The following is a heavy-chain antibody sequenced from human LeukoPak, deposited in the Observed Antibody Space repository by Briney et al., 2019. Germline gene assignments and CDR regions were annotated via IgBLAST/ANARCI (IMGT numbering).Heavy chain of an antibody. CDR2: IYYSGST. D-gene: IGHD3-10*01. CDR1: GGSISSYY. V-gene: IGHV4-59*01. J-gene: IGHJ6*02. Sequence: SETLSLTCTVSGGSISSYYWSWIRQPPGKGLEWIGYIYYSGSTNYNPSLKSRVTISVDTSKNQFSLKLSSVTAADTAVYYCARGSHYYGLGSYTYYYYGMDVWGQGTTVTVSS. CDR3: ARGSHYYGLGSYTYYYYGMDV.